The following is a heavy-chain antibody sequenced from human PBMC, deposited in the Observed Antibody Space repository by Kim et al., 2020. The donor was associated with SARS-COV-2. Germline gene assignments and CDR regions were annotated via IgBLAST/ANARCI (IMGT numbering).Heavy chain of an antibody. CDR3: ARGPMRYCSGGSCYSHFDY. D-gene: IGHD2-15*01. V-gene: IGHV4-39*07. J-gene: IGHJ4*02. Sequence: SETLSLTCTVSGGSISSSSYYWGWIRQPPGKGLESIGSIYYSGSTYYNPSLKSRVTISVDTSKNQFSLKLSSVTAADTAVYYCARGPMRYCSGGSCYSHFDYWGQGTLVTVSS. CDR2: IYYSGST. CDR1: GGSISSSSYY.